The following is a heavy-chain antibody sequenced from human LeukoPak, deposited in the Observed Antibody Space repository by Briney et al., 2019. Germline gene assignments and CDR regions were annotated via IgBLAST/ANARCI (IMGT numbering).Heavy chain of an antibody. CDR3: ARARDAGYCSGGSCYSILAY. D-gene: IGHD2-15*01. J-gene: IGHJ4*02. CDR2: ISSSGTTI. Sequence: AGGSLRLSCVGSGLTFSSYEMSWVRQAPGKGLAWVSYISSSGTTILYADSVKGRFTISRDNAKNSLYLQMNSLRAEDTAVYYCARARDAGYCSGGSCYSILAYWGQGTLVTVSS. CDR1: GLTFSSYE. V-gene: IGHV3-48*03.